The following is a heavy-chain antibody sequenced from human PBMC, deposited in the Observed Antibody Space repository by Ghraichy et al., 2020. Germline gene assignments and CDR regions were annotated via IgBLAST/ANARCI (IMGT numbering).Heavy chain of an antibody. D-gene: IGHD3-22*01. CDR1: GGSFSGYY. CDR2: INHSGST. CDR3: ARELVVGHMDV. V-gene: IGHV4-34*01. Sequence: SETLSLTCAVYGGSFSGYYWSWIRQPPGKGLEWIGEINHSGSTNYNPSLKSRVTISVDTSKNQFSLKLSSVTAADTAVYYCARELVVGHMDVWGQGTTVTVSS. J-gene: IGHJ6*02.